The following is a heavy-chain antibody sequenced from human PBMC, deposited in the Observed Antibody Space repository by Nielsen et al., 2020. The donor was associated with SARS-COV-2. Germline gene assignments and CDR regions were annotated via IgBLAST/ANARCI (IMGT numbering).Heavy chain of an antibody. Sequence: SETLSPTCAVSGGSISSGGYSWSWIRQPPGKGLEWIGYIYHSGSTYYNPSLKSRVTISVDRSKNQFSLKLNSVTAADTAMYYCARLRSDSSGYSPFDYWGQGTLVTVSS. CDR3: ARLRSDSSGYSPFDY. D-gene: IGHD3-22*01. J-gene: IGHJ4*02. CDR2: IYHSGST. CDR1: GGSISSGGYS. V-gene: IGHV4-30-2*01.